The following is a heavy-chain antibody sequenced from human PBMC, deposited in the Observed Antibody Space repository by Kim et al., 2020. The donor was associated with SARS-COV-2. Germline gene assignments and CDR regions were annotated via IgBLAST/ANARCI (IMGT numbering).Heavy chain of an antibody. CDR1: GGSISTYY. CDR2: IYYTGST. Sequence: SETLSLTCTVSGGSISTYYWSWIRQPPGKGLEWMGYIYYTGSTNVNPSLKGRVTMSLDTSKSQFSLNLRSVTAADTAVYYCARTSSRDWYNDRGHFDHWGQGTLVAVPS. V-gene: IGHV4-59*01. J-gene: IGHJ4*02. D-gene: IGHD1-1*01. CDR3: ARTSSRDWYNDRGHFDH.